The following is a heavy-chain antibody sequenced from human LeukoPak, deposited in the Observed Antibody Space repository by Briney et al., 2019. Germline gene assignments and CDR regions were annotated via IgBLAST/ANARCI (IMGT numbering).Heavy chain of an antibody. J-gene: IGHJ5*02. CDR3: ARSRYSSSWYYWFDP. D-gene: IGHD6-13*01. CDR1: GFTFSSYG. V-gene: IGHV3-30*03. CDR2: ISYDGSNK. Sequence: GRSLRLSCAASGFTFSSYGMHWVRQAPGKGLEWVAVISYDGSNKYYADSVKGRFTISRGNSKNTLYLQMNSLRAEDTAVYYCARSRYSSSWYYWFDPWGQGTLVTVSS.